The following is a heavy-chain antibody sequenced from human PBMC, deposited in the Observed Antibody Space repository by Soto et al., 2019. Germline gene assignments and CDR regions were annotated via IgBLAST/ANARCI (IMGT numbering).Heavy chain of an antibody. D-gene: IGHD1-26*01. CDR1: GCTFNTYA. CDR3: AKESGSYPSSYWYFDL. V-gene: IGHV3-23*01. J-gene: IGHJ2*01. CDR2: ISGSGGTT. Sequence: GGSLRLSCAASGCTFNTYAVSWVRQAAGKGLEWVSTISGSGGTTYYAESVKGRFTISRDNSKNALYLQMNSLRAEDTAVYYCAKESGSYPSSYWYFDLWGRGTLVTVPQ.